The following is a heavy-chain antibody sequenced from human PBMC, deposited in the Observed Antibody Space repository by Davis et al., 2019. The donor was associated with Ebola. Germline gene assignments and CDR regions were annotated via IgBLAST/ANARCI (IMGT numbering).Heavy chain of an antibody. J-gene: IGHJ4*02. V-gene: IGHV4-59*01. CDR3: ARDSAI. CDR1: GVSMNTFY. Sequence: SETLSLTCAVSGVSMNTFYWSWFRQPPGKGLEFIGYIYYRGGAKYNPSLQGRVTISLDTSDNQFSLHLTSVSAADTAVYYCARDSAIWGQGILVTVSS. D-gene: IGHD2-2*02. CDR2: IYYRGGA.